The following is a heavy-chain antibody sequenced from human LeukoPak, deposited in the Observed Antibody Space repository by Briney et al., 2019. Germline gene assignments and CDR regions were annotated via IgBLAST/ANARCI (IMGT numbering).Heavy chain of an antibody. CDR2: ISSSSSYI. CDR3: ASLTRPWVGATHSFDY. Sequence: PGGSLRLSCAASGFTFSSYSMNWVRQAPGKGLEWVSSISSSSSYIYYADSVKGRFTISRDNAKNSLYLQMNSLRAEDTAVYYCASLTRPWVGATHSFDYWGQGTLVTVSS. CDR1: GFTFSSYS. D-gene: IGHD1-26*01. J-gene: IGHJ4*02. V-gene: IGHV3-21*01.